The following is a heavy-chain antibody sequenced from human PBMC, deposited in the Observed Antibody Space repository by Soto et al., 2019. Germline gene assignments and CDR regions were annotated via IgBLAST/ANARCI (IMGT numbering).Heavy chain of an antibody. J-gene: IGHJ6*03. Sequence: EEQLLESGGALVQPGGSLRLSCAGYGFTFSDSAMTWVRQAPGRGLEWVSFVSASAIETYSADSVRGRFTISRDNSKNRLFLQMNDLRGEDTAVYYCAKGSSVVHHMAVWGRGTTVTVTS. CDR2: VSASAIET. D-gene: IGHD6-6*01. CDR1: GFTFSDSA. V-gene: IGHV3-23*01. CDR3: AKGSSVVHHMAV.